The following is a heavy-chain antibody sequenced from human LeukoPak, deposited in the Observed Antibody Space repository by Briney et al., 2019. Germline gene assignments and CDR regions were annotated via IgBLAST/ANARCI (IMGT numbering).Heavy chain of an antibody. J-gene: IGHJ4*02. CDR2: INHSGST. CDR3: ASGSGWGYIDY. Sequence: KPSETLSLTCAVYGGSFSGYYWSWIRQPPGKGLEWIGEINHSGSTNYNPSLKSRVTISVDTSKNQFSLKLSSVTAADTAVYYCASGSGWGYIDYWGQGTLVTVSS. V-gene: IGHV4-34*01. CDR1: GGSFSGYY. D-gene: IGHD6-19*01.